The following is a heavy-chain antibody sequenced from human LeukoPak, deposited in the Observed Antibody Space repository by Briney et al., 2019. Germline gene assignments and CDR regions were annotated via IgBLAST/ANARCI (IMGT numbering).Heavy chain of an antibody. D-gene: IGHD6-19*01. CDR1: GFIFDDYA. J-gene: IGHJ4*02. Sequence: GGSLRLSCAASGFIFDDYAMHWVRQAPGKGLEWVSGISWNSGGIGCADSVKGRFTISRDNAKKSLYLQMNSLRAEDTALYYCAKDFYRAVAGSIGFWGQGILVTVSS. CDR3: AKDFYRAVAGSIGF. CDR2: ISWNSGGI. V-gene: IGHV3-9*01.